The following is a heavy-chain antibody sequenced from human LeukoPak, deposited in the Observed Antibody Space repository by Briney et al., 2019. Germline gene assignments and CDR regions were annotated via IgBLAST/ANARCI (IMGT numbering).Heavy chain of an antibody. Sequence: GGSLRLSCAASGFTFSSSAMSWVRQAPGKGLEWVSYISSRGSTLYYADSVKGRFTFSRDNAKHSLYLRMNSLRAEDTAVYYCARDRHDFLTGYTDYWGQGTLVTVSS. CDR2: ISSRGSTL. V-gene: IGHV3-48*03. J-gene: IGHJ4*02. D-gene: IGHD3-9*01. CDR3: ARDRHDFLTGYTDY. CDR1: GFTFSSSA.